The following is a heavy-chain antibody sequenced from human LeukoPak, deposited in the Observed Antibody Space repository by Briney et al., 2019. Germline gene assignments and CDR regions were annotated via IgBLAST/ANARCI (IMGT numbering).Heavy chain of an antibody. J-gene: IGHJ6*04. CDR3: ARDRRYYYGSGSYYNGVYYYGMDV. Sequence: GGSLRLFCAASGFTFSSYEMNWVRQAPGKGLEWVSYISSSGSTIYYADSVKGRFTISRDNAKNSLYLQMNSLRAEDTAVYYCARDRRYYYGSGSYYNGVYYYGMDVWGKGTTVTVSS. V-gene: IGHV3-48*03. D-gene: IGHD3-10*01. CDR1: GFTFSSYE. CDR2: ISSSGSTI.